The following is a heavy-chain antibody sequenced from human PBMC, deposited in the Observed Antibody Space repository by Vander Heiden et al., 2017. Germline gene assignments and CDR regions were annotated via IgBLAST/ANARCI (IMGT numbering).Heavy chain of an antibody. V-gene: IGHV3-53*01. CDR3: ARAPYYDFWSGYHYDY. CDR1: GFTVSSNY. D-gene: IGHD3-3*01. CDR2: IYSGGST. Sequence: EVQLVESGGGLIQPGGSLRLSCAASGFTVSSNYMSWVRQAPGKGLEWVSVIYSGGSTYYADSVKGRFTISRDNSKNTLYLQMNSLRAEDTAVYYCARAPYYDFWSGYHYDYWGQGTLVTVSS. J-gene: IGHJ4*02.